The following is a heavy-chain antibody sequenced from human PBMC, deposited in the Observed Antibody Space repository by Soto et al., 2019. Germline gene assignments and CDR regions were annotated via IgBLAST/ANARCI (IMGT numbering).Heavy chain of an antibody. CDR3: ARDRVPIAAAGKAGYYYGMDV. J-gene: IGHJ6*02. V-gene: IGHV3-48*01. CDR2: ISSSSSTI. Sequence: GGSLRLSCAASGFTFSSYSMNWVRQAPGKGLEWVSYISSSSSTIYYADSVKGRFTISRDNAKNSLYLQMNSLRAEDTAVYYCARDRVPIAAAGKAGYYYGMDVWGQGTTVTVSS. D-gene: IGHD6-13*01. CDR1: GFTFSSYS.